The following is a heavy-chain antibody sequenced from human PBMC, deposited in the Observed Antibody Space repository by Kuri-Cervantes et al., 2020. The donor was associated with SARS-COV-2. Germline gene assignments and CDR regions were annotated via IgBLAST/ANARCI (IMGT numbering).Heavy chain of an antibody. J-gene: IGHJ5*02. CDR2: IYYSGST. CDR3: ARELGLTTVNWFDP. Sequence: GSLRLSCAVSGGSISSSSWWSWIRQPPGKGLEWIGYIYYSGSTNYNPSLKSRVTISVDTSKNQFSLKLSSVTAADTAVYYCARELGLTTVNWFDPWGQGTLVTVSS. CDR1: GGSISSSSW. V-gene: IGHV4-61*01. D-gene: IGHD4-17*01.